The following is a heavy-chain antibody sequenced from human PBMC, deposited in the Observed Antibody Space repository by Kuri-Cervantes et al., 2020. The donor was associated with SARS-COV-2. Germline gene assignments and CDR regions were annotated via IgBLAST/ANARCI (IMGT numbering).Heavy chain of an antibody. CDR3: VRDGDHWNFDY. J-gene: IGHJ4*02. CDR2: INPDGSYT. CDR1: GFTFSGHW. V-gene: IGHV3-74*01. D-gene: IGHD1-1*01. Sequence: LSLTCAASGFTFSGHWIHWVRQAPGRGLVWVSRINPDGSYTNNADSVKGRFTLSRDNAKNMLFLQMNSLRAEDTAVYYCVRDGDHWNFDYWGQGTLVTVSS.